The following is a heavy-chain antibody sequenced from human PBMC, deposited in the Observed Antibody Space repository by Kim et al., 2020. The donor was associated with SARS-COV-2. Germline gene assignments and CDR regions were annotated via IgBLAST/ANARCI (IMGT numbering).Heavy chain of an antibody. CDR3: AKVPTYDSSGYYYTGDYYFDY. Sequence: FTISRDNSKNTLYLQMNSLRAEDTAVYYCAKVPTYDSSGYYYTGDYYFDYWGQGTLVTVSS. V-gene: IGHV3-30*02. D-gene: IGHD3-22*01. J-gene: IGHJ4*02.